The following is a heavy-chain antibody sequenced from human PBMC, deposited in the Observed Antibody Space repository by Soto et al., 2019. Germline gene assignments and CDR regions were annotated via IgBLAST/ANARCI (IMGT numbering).Heavy chain of an antibody. CDR2: INWRGGRT. Sequence: EVQLVESGGSVVRPGGSLRLSCAASGFTFGDYGMSWVRQVPGKGLEWVSGINWRGGRTGYADSVKGRFTISRDNAKNTLYLQMNSLRVEDTALYYCARDREQELGGRFDYWGQGILVTVSS. D-gene: IGHD6-13*01. CDR3: ARDREQELGGRFDY. V-gene: IGHV3-20*04. J-gene: IGHJ4*02. CDR1: GFTFGDYG.